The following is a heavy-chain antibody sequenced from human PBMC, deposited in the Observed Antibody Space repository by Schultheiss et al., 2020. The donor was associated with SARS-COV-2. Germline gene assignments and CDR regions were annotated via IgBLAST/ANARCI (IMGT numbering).Heavy chain of an antibody. D-gene: IGHD3-22*01. CDR1: GGSFSGYY. CDR2: ISSSGSTI. V-gene: IGHV3-11*04. Sequence: LSLTCAVYGGSFSGYYWSWIRQPPGKGLEWVSYISSSGSTIYYADSVKGRFTISRENAKNSLYLQMNSLRAGDTAVYYCARGDYDSSGYYMDYLGQGTLVTVSS. CDR3: ARGDYDSSGYYMDY. J-gene: IGHJ4*02.